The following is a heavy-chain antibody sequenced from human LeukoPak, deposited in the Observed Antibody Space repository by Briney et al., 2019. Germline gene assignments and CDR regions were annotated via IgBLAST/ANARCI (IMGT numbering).Heavy chain of an antibody. D-gene: IGHD3-3*01. CDR1: GGSISSYY. J-gene: IGHJ4*02. Sequence: SETLSLTCTVSGGSISSYYWSWIRQPPGKGLEWIGEINHSGSTNYNPSLKSRVTISVDTSKNQFSLKLSSVTAADTAVYYCARARTYYDFWSGYYTGLSGFDYWGQGTLVTVSS. CDR2: INHSGST. CDR3: ARARTYYDFWSGYYTGLSGFDY. V-gene: IGHV4-34*01.